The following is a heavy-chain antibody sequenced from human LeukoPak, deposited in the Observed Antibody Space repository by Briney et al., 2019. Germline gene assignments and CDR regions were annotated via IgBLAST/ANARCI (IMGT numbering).Heavy chain of an antibody. CDR1: GASISSHY. CDR3: ARTGDGYNYYNYYYMDV. CDR2: IYYSVRT. D-gene: IGHD5-24*01. Sequence: PSETLSLTCSVSGASISSHYWSWIRQPPGKGLEWIGYIYYSVRTNYNPSLKSRVTISVDMPNNQFSLKTSSVTAADTAVYYCARTGDGYNYYNYYYMDVWGKGTTVTVSS. J-gene: IGHJ6*03. V-gene: IGHV4-59*11.